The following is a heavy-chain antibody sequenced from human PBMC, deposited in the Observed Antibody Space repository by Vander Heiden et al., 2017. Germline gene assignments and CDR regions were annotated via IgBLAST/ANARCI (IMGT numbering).Heavy chain of an antibody. J-gene: IGHJ6*02. CDR3: ARGDSSSLGYYYYYGMDV. CDR2: IDSGGSK. V-gene: IGHV3-53*01. D-gene: IGHD6-6*01. Sequence: EVQLVESGGGLIQPGGSLRRSCAPSGFTDSSNYMSWVRQAPGKGLEWVSVIDSGGSKYYADSVKGRFTISRDNSKNTLYLQMNSLRAEDTAVYYCARGDSSSLGYYYYYGMDVWGQGTTVTVSS. CDR1: GFTDSSNY.